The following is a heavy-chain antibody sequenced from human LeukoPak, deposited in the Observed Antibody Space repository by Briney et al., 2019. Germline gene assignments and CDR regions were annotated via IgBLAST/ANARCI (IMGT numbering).Heavy chain of an antibody. J-gene: IGHJ5*02. D-gene: IGHD2-15*01. Sequence: GRSLRLSCAASGFTFSSYAMSWVRQAPGKGLEWVSAISGSGGSTYYADSVKGRFTISRDNSKNTLYLQMNSLRAEDTAVYYCAKTVVVAATPKFDWFDPWGQGTLVTVSS. CDR3: AKTVVVAATPKFDWFDP. CDR1: GFTFSSYA. V-gene: IGHV3-23*01. CDR2: ISGSGGST.